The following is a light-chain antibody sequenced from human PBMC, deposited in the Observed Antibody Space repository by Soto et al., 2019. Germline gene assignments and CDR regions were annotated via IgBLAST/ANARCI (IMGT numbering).Light chain of an antibody. CDR1: QSLLHSNGYVY. J-gene: IGKJ1*01. V-gene: IGKV2-28*01. Sequence: VVTQSPLSLPVTPGEPASISCRSSQSLLHSNGYVYLDWYLQKPGQSPQLLIYLASNRASGVPDRFSGSGSGTDFTLKISRVEAEDVGVYYCMQALHTPRFGQGTKVEIK. CDR2: LAS. CDR3: MQALHTPR.